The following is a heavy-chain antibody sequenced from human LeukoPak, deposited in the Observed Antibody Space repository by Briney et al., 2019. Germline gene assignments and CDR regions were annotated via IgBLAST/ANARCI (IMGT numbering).Heavy chain of an antibody. Sequence: SETLSLTCTVSGYSISTDSYWGWIRQPPGKGLEWIGSIYHSGSTYYNPSLKSQVTISIDTSKNQFSLKVNSVTAADTAVYYCARIPYSSSWQNFDYWGQGTLVTVSS. CDR2: IYHSGST. CDR1: GYSISTDSY. J-gene: IGHJ4*02. D-gene: IGHD6-13*01. CDR3: ARIPYSSSWQNFDY. V-gene: IGHV4-38-2*02.